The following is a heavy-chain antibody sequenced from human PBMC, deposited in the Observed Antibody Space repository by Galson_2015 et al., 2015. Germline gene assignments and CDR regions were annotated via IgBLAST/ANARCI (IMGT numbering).Heavy chain of an antibody. CDR3: ARHQTRPTHPGNYGDYLVRSYRPDANFDY. D-gene: IGHD4-17*01. CDR2: ISAYNGDT. J-gene: IGHJ4*02. V-gene: IGHV1-18*01. CDR1: GYTFTTYG. Sequence: SVKVSCKASGYTFTTYGISWVRRAPGQGLEWMGWISAYNGDTNYAQEFQSRVSMTTDTSTSTAYMEVRSLRSDDTAVYYCARHQTRPTHPGNYGDYLVRSYRPDANFDYWGQGTLVTVSS.